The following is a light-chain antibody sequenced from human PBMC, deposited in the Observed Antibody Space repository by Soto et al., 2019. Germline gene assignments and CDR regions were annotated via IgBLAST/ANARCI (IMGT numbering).Light chain of an antibody. CDR3: QHYHTYSEP. CDR1: QTISRW. Sequence: IQMTHAPSSLSGSVVDGVTITFLASQTISRWLSWYQQKPGKTHKLLIYQAYTLESGVPSRFSGSGSGTEFTLTISSLQPDDFATYYCQHYHTYSEPFGRGTKVDIK. CDR2: QAY. V-gene: IGKV1-5*03. J-gene: IGKJ4*01.